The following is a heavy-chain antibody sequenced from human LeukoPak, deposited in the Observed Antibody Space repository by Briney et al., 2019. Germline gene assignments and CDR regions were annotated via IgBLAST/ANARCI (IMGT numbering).Heavy chain of an antibody. CDR3: ARTGYTVTTYWGMNYYYMDV. CDR1: GYTFTSYG. J-gene: IGHJ6*03. D-gene: IGHD4-11*01. V-gene: IGHV1-8*01. CDR2: MNPNSGNT. Sequence: ASVKVSCKASGYTFTSYGINWVRQATGQGLEWMGWMNPNSGNTGYAQKFQGRVTMTRNTSISTAYMELSSLRSEDTAVYYCARTGYTVTTYWGMNYYYMDVWGKETTVTVSS.